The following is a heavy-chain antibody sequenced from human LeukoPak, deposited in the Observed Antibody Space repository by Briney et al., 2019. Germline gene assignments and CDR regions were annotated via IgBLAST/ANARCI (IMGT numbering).Heavy chain of an antibody. V-gene: IGHV4-34*01. J-gene: IGHJ3*02. CDR2: INHGGDT. CDR1: GGSFSEYY. CDR3: ASHKYPVQAFDI. D-gene: IGHD2/OR15-2a*01. Sequence: SETLSLTCAVSGGSFSEYYWSWIRQPPGKGLEWIGEINHGGDTNYNSSLQSRVSLSVDTSKNMFSLMLSSVTAADTAVYYCASHKYPVQAFDIWDQGTMVTVSS.